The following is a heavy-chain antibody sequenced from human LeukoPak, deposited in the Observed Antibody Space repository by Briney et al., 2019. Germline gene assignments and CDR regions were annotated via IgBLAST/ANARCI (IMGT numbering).Heavy chain of an antibody. V-gene: IGHV3-23*01. CDR3: AKDLDTGYSFDYFDY. Sequence: PGGSLRLSCAASGFTVSSSYMYWVRQAPGKGLEWVSAISGSGGSTYYADSVKGRFTISRDNSKNTLYLQMNSLRAEDTAVYYCAKDLDTGYSFDYFDYWGQGTLVTVSS. D-gene: IGHD5-18*01. J-gene: IGHJ4*02. CDR2: ISGSGGST. CDR1: GFTVSSSY.